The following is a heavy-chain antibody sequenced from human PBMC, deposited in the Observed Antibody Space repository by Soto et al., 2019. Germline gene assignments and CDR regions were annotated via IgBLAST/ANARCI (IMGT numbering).Heavy chain of an antibody. D-gene: IGHD6-13*01. J-gene: IGHJ6*02. V-gene: IGHV3-48*02. CDR2: ISSSSSTI. Sequence: PGGSLRLSCAASGFTFSSYSTNWVRQAPGKGLEWVSYISSSSSTIYYADSVKGRFTISRDNAKNSLYLQMNSLRDEDTAVYYCARVMVSSWLTRYYGMDVWGQGTTVTVSS. CDR1: GFTFSSYS. CDR3: ARVMVSSWLTRYYGMDV.